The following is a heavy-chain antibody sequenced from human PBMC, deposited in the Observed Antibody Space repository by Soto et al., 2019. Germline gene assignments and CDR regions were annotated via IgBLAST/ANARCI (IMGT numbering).Heavy chain of an antibody. CDR2: IYYSGST. V-gene: IGHV4-31*03. J-gene: IGHJ4*02. Sequence: KPSETLSLTCTVSGGSISSGGYYWSWIRQHPGKGLEWIGYIYYSGSTYYNPSLKSRVTISVDTSKNQFSLKLSSVTAADTAVYYCARDKYSSGYPSPDYWGQGALVTVSS. CDR1: GGSISSGGYY. CDR3: ARDKYSSGYPSPDY. D-gene: IGHD3-22*01.